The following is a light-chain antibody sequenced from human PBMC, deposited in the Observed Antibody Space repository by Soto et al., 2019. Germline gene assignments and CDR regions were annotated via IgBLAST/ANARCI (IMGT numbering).Light chain of an antibody. CDR2: DAS. CDR3: QQRSSWPYT. CDR1: QSVSSY. Sequence: EIVLTQSPATLSLSPGERATLSCRASQSVSSYLAWYQQKPGQAPRLLIYDASNRATGIPARFSGSESGTDFTLTISSLEPEDFAVYYCQQRSSWPYTFGQGTKLEIK. J-gene: IGKJ2*01. V-gene: IGKV3-11*01.